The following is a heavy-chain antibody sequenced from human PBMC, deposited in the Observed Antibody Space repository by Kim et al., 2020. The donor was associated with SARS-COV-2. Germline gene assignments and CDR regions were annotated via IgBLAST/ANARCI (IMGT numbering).Heavy chain of an antibody. D-gene: IGHD4-17*01. CDR2: ISGDGDTT. CDR1: GFTFSSHS. J-gene: IGHJ3*02. CDR3: ARSRRFGDLHGAFDI. V-gene: IGHV3-64*01. Sequence: GGSLRLSCAASGFTFSSHSMHWVRQAPGKGLEYVSAISGDGDTTYHANSVKGRFTISRDNSKDTLFLQMGSLRTEDLAVYYCARSRRFGDLHGAFDIWGQGTIVTVSS.